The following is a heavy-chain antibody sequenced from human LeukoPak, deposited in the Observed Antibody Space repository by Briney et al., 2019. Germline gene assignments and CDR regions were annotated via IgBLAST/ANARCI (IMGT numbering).Heavy chain of an antibody. CDR2: ISGSGGST. Sequence: GGSLRLSCAASGFTFSSYSMNWVRQAPGKGLEWVSAISGSGGSTYYADSVKGRFTISRDNSKNTLYLQMNSLRAEDTAVYYCAREPEYSSSWYKAFDIWGQGTMVTVSS. D-gene: IGHD6-13*01. J-gene: IGHJ3*02. V-gene: IGHV3-23*01. CDR1: GFTFSSYS. CDR3: AREPEYSSSWYKAFDI.